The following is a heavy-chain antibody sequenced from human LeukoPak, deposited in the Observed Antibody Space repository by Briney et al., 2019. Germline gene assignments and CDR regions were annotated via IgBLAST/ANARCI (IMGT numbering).Heavy chain of an antibody. Sequence: ASVKVSCKASGYTFTSYDINWVRQATGQGLEWMGWMNPNSGNTGYAQKFQGRVTMTRNTSISTAYMELSSLRSEDTAVYYCARSGYCSGGSCLPLRGWGQGTLVTVSS. V-gene: IGHV1-8*01. CDR1: GYTFTSYD. D-gene: IGHD2-15*01. J-gene: IGHJ4*02. CDR3: ARSGYCSGGSCLPLRG. CDR2: MNPNSGNT.